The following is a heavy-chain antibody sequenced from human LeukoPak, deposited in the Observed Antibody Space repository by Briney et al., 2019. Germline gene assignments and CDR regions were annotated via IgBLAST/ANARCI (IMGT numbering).Heavy chain of an antibody. CDR2: IYYSGST. D-gene: IGHD6-13*01. CDR1: GGSISSYY. V-gene: IGHV4-59*12. J-gene: IGHJ4*02. CDR3: ARARRLAAAGRRGSCYFDY. Sequence: SETLSLTCTVSGGSISSYYWSWIRQPPGKGLEWIGYIYYSGSTNYNPSLKSRVTISVDTSKNQFSLKLSSVTAADTAVYYCARARRLAAAGRRGSCYFDYWGQGTLVTVSS.